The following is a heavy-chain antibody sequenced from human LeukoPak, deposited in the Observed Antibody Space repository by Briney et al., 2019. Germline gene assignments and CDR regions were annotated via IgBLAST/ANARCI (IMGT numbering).Heavy chain of an antibody. J-gene: IGHJ4*02. V-gene: IGHV3-72*01. CDR2: IRNKGESYTT. Sequence: PGGSLRLSCAASVFTFSHYYMDWVRQAPGKGVEWVGRIRNKGESYTTEYAASVKGRFNISSDDSKNSLYLQRNSLKSEDTAVYYCARGGIVVVPTARTLDYWGRGTLVTVSS. D-gene: IGHD2-2*01. CDR3: ARGGIVVVPTARTLDY. CDR1: VFTFSHYY.